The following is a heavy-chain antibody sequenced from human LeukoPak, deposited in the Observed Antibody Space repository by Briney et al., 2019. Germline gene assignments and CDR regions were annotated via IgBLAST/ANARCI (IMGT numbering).Heavy chain of an antibody. CDR1: GFTFSSYA. CDR3: ANTRITMVRGIIDY. Sequence: GGSLRLSCAASGFTFSSYAMSWARQAPGKGLEWVSAISGSGGSTYYADSVKGRFTISRDNSKNTLYLQMNSLRAEDTAVYYCANTRITMVRGIIDYWGQGTLVTVSS. V-gene: IGHV3-23*01. D-gene: IGHD3-10*01. CDR2: ISGSGGST. J-gene: IGHJ4*02.